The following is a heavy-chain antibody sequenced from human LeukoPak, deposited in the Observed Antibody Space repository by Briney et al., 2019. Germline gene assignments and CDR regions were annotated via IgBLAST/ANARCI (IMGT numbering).Heavy chain of an antibody. J-gene: IGHJ6*03. Sequence: SETLSLTCTVSGGSISSYYWSWIRQPPGKGLEWIGYIYYSGSTNYNPSLKSRVTISVDTSKNQFTLKLSSVTAADTAVYYCARGDFWSGYYTGKNYMDVWGKGTTVTVSS. D-gene: IGHD3-3*01. V-gene: IGHV4-59*01. CDR1: GGSISSYY. CDR2: IYYSGST. CDR3: ARGDFWSGYYTGKNYMDV.